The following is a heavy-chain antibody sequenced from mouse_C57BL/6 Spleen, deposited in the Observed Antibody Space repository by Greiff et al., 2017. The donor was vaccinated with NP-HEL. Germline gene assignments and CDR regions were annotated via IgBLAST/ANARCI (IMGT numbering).Heavy chain of an antibody. J-gene: IGHJ1*03. V-gene: IGHV1-80*01. D-gene: IGHD1-1*01. Sequence: VQLQQSGAELVKPGASVKISCKASGYAFSSYWMNWVKQRPGKGLEWIGQIYPGDGDTNYNGKFKGKATLTADKSSSTAYMQLSSLTSEDSAVYFCARHSYGSRVYWYFDVWGTGTTVTVSS. CDR2: IYPGDGDT. CDR3: ARHSYGSRVYWYFDV. CDR1: GYAFSSYW.